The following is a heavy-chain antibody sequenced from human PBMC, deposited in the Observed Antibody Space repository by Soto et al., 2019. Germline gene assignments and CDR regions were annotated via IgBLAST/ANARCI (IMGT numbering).Heavy chain of an antibody. CDR3: AHAGDYDLLTFDH. Sequence: QITLKESGPTLVRPAQTLTLTCDFSGFSLSTYHMGVAWIRQPPGKALEWLALLYWDDDKRYSPSLKDRLAISKDTSNNQVVLTITNLDPGDSATYFCAHAGDYDLLTFDHWGPGTLVTFSS. V-gene: IGHV2-5*02. CDR2: LYWDDDK. D-gene: IGHD4-17*01. J-gene: IGHJ4*01. CDR1: GFSLSTYHMG.